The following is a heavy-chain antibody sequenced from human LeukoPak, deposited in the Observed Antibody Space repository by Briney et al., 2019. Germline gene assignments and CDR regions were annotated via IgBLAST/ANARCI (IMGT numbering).Heavy chain of an antibody. J-gene: IGHJ4*02. D-gene: IGHD6-6*01. CDR2: IYYSGST. Sequence: SETLSLTCTVSGGSISSYYWSWIRQPPGKGLEWIGYIYYSGSTNYNPSLKSRVTISVDTSKNQFSLKLSSVTAADTAVYYCARGGWLVHPWGQGTLVTVSS. CDR3: ARGGWLVHP. CDR1: GGSISSYY. V-gene: IGHV4-59*12.